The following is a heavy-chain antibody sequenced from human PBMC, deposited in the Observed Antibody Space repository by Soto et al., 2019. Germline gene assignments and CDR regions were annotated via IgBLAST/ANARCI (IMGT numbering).Heavy chain of an antibody. D-gene: IGHD2-15*01. J-gene: IGHJ4*02. CDR3: ARDRGYCSGGSCYPLYFDY. V-gene: IGHV3-33*01. CDR1: GFTFSSYG. CDR2: IWYDGSNK. Sequence: PGGSLRLSCAASGFTFSSYGMHWVRQAPGKGLEWVAVIWYDGSNKYYADSVKGRFTISRDNSKNTLYLQMNSLRAEDTAVYYCARDRGYCSGGSCYPLYFDYWGQGTLVTVSS.